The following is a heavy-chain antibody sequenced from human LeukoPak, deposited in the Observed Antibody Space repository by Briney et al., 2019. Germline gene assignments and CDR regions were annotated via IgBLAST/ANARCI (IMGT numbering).Heavy chain of an antibody. Sequence: PSETLSLTCAVYGGSFSGYYWSWIRQPPGKGLEWIGEINHSGSTNYNPSLKSRVTISVDTSKNQFSLKLSSVTAADTAVYYRARGAAAGTVFDYWGQGTLVTVSS. CDR3: ARGAAAGTVFDY. V-gene: IGHV4-34*01. CDR2: INHSGST. J-gene: IGHJ4*02. CDR1: GGSFSGYY. D-gene: IGHD6-13*01.